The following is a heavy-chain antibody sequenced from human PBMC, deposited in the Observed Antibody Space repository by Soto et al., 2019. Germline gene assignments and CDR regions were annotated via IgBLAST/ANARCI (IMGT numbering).Heavy chain of an antibody. CDR3: ACAVLPSQRLSYYYCGMDV. CDR2: INAGNGNT. Sequence: ASVKVSCKASGYTFTSYAMHWVRQAPGQRLEWMGWINAGNGNTKYSQKFQGRVTITRDTSASTAYMELSSLRSEDTAVYYCACAVLPSQRLSYYYCGMDVWGQGTTVTVSS. D-gene: IGHD6-6*01. CDR1: GYTFTSYA. V-gene: IGHV1-3*01. J-gene: IGHJ6*02.